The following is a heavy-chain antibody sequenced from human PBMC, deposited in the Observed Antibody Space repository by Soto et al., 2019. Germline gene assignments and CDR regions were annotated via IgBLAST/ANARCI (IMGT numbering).Heavy chain of an antibody. D-gene: IGHD3-16*01. CDR1: GDSVSSNSAA. Sequence: SQTLSLTCAISGDSVSSNSAAWNWIRQSPSRGLEWLGRTYYRSKWYNDYAVSVKSRITINPDTSKNRFSLQLNSVTPEDTAVYYCARWGTSNSKENGGMDVWGQGTTVTVSS. CDR2: TYYRSKWYN. J-gene: IGHJ6*02. CDR3: ARWGTSNSKENGGMDV. V-gene: IGHV6-1*01.